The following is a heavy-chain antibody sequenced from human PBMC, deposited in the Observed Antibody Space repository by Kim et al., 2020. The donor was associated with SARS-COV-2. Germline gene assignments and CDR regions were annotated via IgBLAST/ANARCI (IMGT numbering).Heavy chain of an antibody. CDR3: ERGEQWQDFDD. V-gene: IGHV4-59*13. Sequence: SETLSLTCTVSGGSINYYWSWIRQPPGKGLEWIGYIYYSGSADYNPSLKSRATISVDMFKKQFYLKLSSVTTGDTAVYFCERGEQWQDFDDWGQGTLVTVSS. CDR2: IYYSGSA. J-gene: IGHJ4*02. D-gene: IGHD6-19*01. CDR1: GGSINYY.